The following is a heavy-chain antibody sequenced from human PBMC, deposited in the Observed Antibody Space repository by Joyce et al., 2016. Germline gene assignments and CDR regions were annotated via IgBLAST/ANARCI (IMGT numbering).Heavy chain of an antibody. J-gene: IGHJ5*02. CDR2: KYYSGAT. V-gene: IGHV4-39*01. Sequence: QVQLKESGPGLVRPSETLSLTCAISGASIKRGEYYWAWIRQDPGKGLQWIGSKYYSGATYRKQSLRSRVTISIDTSQNLFSLKLTSVTAADTAIYYCASRRVTTRNWFDPWGQGALVTVSS. D-gene: IGHD4-17*01. CDR3: ASRRVTTRNWFDP. CDR1: GASIKRGEYY.